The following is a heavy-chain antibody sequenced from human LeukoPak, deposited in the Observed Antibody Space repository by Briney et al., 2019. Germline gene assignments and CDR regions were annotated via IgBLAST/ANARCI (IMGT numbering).Heavy chain of an antibody. V-gene: IGHV4-59*01. Sequence: SETLSLTCTVSGGSISSYYWSWLRQPPGKGLEWIGYIYYSGSTNYNPSLKSRVTISVDTSKNQFSLKLSSVTAADTAVYYCARDSGSGSYYYYYYMDVWGKGTTVTVSS. CDR3: ARDSGSGSYYYYYYMDV. J-gene: IGHJ6*03. CDR2: IYYSGST. CDR1: GGSISSYY. D-gene: IGHD1-26*01.